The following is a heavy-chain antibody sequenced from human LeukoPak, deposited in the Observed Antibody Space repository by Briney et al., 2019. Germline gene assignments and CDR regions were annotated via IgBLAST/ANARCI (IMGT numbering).Heavy chain of an antibody. CDR1: GFTFSSYS. CDR3: ARDWGFDY. V-gene: IGHV3-21*01. D-gene: IGHD3-16*01. J-gene: IGHJ4*02. Sequence: GGSLRLSCAASGFTFSSYSMNWVRQAPGKGLEWVSSISDSRYIFYAEPVKGRFTISRDNAENSLYLQMNSLRAEDTAVYYCARDWGFDYWGQGTLVTVSS. CDR2: ISDSRYI.